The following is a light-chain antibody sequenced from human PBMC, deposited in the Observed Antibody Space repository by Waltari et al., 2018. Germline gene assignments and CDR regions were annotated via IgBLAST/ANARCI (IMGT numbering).Light chain of an antibody. CDR1: QIFSSDY. CDR2: GAS. V-gene: IGKV3-20*01. CDR3: QFYGRSPPT. J-gene: IGKJ1*01. Sequence: EVVLTQSPGNLSLSAGESATLSCRASQIFSSDYLAWYQQKPGQAPTFLIYGASYRATGTPNRFSGSGSGTDFTLTISRLEPEDRAVYFCQFYGRSPPTFGQGTKVEIK.